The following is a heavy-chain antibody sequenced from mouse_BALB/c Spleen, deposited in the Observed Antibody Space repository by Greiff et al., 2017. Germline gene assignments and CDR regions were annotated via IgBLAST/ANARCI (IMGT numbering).Heavy chain of an antibody. CDR3: ARSGGLRPYFDV. Sequence: VQLKESGPGLVKPSQSLSLTCTVTGYSITSDYAWNWIRQFPGNKLEWMGYISYSGSTSYNPSLKSRISITRDTSKNQFFLQLNSVTTEDTATYYCARSGGLRPYFDVWGAGTTVTVSS. V-gene: IGHV3-2*02. CDR1: GYSITSDYA. CDR2: ISYSGST. D-gene: IGHD2-4*01. J-gene: IGHJ1*01.